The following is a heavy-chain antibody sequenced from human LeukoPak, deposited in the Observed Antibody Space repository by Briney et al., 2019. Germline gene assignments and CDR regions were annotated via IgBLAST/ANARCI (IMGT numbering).Heavy chain of an antibody. J-gene: IGHJ4*02. D-gene: IGHD5-24*01. CDR1: GGSISSYY. Sequence: PSETLSLTCTVSGGSISSYYWSWIRQPPGKGLEWIGYIYYSGSTNYNPSLKSRVTISVDTSKNQFSLKLSSVTAADTAVYYCARDRLPADALDVDGYNLFDYWGQGTLVTVSS. CDR3: ARDRLPADALDVDGYNLFDY. CDR2: IYYSGST. V-gene: IGHV4-59*01.